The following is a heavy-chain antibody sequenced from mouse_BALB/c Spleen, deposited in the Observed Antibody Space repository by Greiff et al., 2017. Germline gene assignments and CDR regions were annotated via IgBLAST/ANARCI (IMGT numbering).Heavy chain of an antibody. CDR1: GFSFSSYA. J-gene: IGHJ3*01. V-gene: IGHV5-9-4*01. Sequence: EVMLVESGGGLVTPGGSLKLSCAVSGFSFSSYAMSWVRQSPEKGLEWVAEISSGGSYNYYSDTVTGRFTISRDNAKNTLYLEISSLRSEDTAMYYFARGLLLPFAYWGQGTLVTVSA. CDR3: ARGLLLPFAY. D-gene: IGHD1-1*01. CDR2: ISSGGSYN.